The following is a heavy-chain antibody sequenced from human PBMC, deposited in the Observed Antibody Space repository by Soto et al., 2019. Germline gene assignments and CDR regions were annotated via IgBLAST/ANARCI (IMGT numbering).Heavy chain of an antibody. CDR1: GGSISSYY. CDR2: IYTSGST. Sequence: SETLSLTCTVSGGSISSYYWSWIRQPAGKGLEWIGRIYTSGSTNYNPSLKSRVTMSVDTSKNQFSLKLSSVTAADTAVYYCARDGMAAADGLGPGMDVWGQGTTVTVSS. D-gene: IGHD6-13*01. V-gene: IGHV4-4*07. J-gene: IGHJ6*02. CDR3: ARDGMAAADGLGPGMDV.